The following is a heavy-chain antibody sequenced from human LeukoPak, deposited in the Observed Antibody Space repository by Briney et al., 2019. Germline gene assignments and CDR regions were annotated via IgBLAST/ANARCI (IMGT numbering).Heavy chain of an antibody. CDR2: MNPNSGNT. V-gene: IGHV1-8*01. CDR1: GYTLTELS. CDR3: ARGRFGVDY. J-gene: IGHJ4*02. Sequence: ASVKVSCRVSGYTLTELSMHWVRQAPGKGLEWMGWMNPNSGNTGYAQKFQGRVTMTRNTSISTAYMELSSLRSEDTAVYYCARGRFGVDYWGQGTLVTVSS. D-gene: IGHD3-10*01.